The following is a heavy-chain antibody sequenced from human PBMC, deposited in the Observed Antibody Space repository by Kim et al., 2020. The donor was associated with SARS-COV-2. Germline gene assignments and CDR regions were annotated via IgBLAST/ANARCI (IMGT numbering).Heavy chain of an antibody. Sequence: GGSLRLSCAASGIYFSDAWMTWVRQTPGRGLEWVGRIKSKGSGGTTDYAASVKGRFAISRDDSRETVDLQMNSLTSEDSGVYYCTKVLGPPVSCSTTDCGIGYDFWGQGTMVTISS. D-gene: IGHD2-15*01. CDR1: GIYFSDAW. CDR2: IKSKGSGGTT. J-gene: IGHJ4*02. V-gene: IGHV3-15*01. CDR3: TKVLGPPVSCSTTDCGIGYDF.